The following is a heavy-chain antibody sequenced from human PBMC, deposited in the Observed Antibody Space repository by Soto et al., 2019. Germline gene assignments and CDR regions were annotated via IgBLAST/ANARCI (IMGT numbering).Heavy chain of an antibody. J-gene: IGHJ4*02. CDR1: GYIFTSYG. Sequence: QVQLVQSGAEVKKPGASVKVSCKASGYIFTSYGISWVRQAPGQGLEWMGWISAYNGNSNYAQKLQGRVTVTTDTSTNTAYMELRSLRSADTAVYYCARVGGSYYFDSWGQGTLVTVSS. D-gene: IGHD1-26*01. V-gene: IGHV1-18*04. CDR2: ISAYNGNS. CDR3: ARVGGSYYFDS.